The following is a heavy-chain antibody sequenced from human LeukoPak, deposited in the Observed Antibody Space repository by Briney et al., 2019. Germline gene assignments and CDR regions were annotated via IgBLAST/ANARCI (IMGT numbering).Heavy chain of an antibody. Sequence: PGGSLRLSCATSGFAFSSYAMSWVRQAAGKGLEWVSTISGSCVSTYYADSVKGRFTISRENSKNTLYVQMNSLRAEDTAVYYCAAMKSGGNWGLGTLVTVSS. CDR1: GFAFSSYA. J-gene: IGHJ4*02. D-gene: IGHD1-14*01. V-gene: IGHV3-23*01. CDR3: AAMKSGGN. CDR2: ISGSCVST.